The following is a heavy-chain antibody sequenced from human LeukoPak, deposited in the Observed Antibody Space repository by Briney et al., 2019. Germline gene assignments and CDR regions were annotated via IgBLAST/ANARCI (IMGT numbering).Heavy chain of an antibody. J-gene: IGHJ3*02. CDR1: GFTFSSYG. CDR2: IRYDGSNK. V-gene: IGHV3-30*02. CDR3: SKEKSSGWHDAFDI. Sequence: GGSLRLSCAASGFTFSSYGMHWVRQAPGKGLEGVAFIRYDGSNKYYADSVKGRFTISRDNSKNTLYLQMNSLRADDTAVYYCSKEKSSGWHDAFDIWGQGTMVTVSS. D-gene: IGHD6-19*01.